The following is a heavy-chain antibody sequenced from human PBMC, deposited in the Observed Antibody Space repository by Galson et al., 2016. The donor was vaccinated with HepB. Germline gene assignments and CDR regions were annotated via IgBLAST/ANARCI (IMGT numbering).Heavy chain of an antibody. Sequence: SVKVSCKASGYTFSNYDINWVRQAPGQGPEWMAWMNPKSGNTGYAQSFKARVTMTRDTSISTAYMELYSLTSEDTAVYFCASGGTLPKTKLYGMDVWGQGTTVTGSS. V-gene: IGHV1-8*01. J-gene: IGHJ6*02. CDR1: GYTFSNYD. D-gene: IGHD2-8*01. CDR2: MNPKSGNT. CDR3: ASGGTLPKTKLYGMDV.